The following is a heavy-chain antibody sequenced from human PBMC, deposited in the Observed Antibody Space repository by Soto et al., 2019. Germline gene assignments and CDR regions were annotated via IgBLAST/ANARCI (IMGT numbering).Heavy chain of an antibody. V-gene: IGHV1-18*01. CDR3: ARDLPYYYDSSGYSYYFDY. CDR1: GYTFTSYG. D-gene: IGHD3-22*01. J-gene: IGHJ4*02. Sequence: ASVKVSCKASGYTFTSYGISWVRQAPGQGLEWMGWISAYNGNTNYAQKLQGRVTMTTDTSTSTAYMELRSLRSDDTAVYYCARDLPYYYDSSGYSYYFDYWGQGTLVTVSS. CDR2: ISAYNGNT.